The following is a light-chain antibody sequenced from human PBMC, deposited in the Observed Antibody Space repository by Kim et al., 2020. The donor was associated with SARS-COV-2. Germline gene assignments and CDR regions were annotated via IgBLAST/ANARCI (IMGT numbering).Light chain of an antibody. J-gene: IGLJ3*02. CDR2: DNN. CDR1: SSNIGTNY. Sequence: GLKVTISCSGSSSNIGTNYVSWYQQLPGTVPKVLIYDNNKRPSGIPDRFSGSKSGTSGTLDITGLQTGDEADYYCGTWDSSLSVWLFGGGTKVTVL. CDR3: GTWDSSLSVWL. V-gene: IGLV1-51*01.